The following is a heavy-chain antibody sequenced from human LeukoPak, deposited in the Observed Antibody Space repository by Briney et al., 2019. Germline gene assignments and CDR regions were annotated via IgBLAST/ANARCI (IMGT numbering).Heavy chain of an antibody. V-gene: IGHV1-2*02. D-gene: IGHD5-12*01. CDR3: AKNPYEYYFDF. CDR1: GYTLTGYY. Sequence: ASVKVSCKASGYTLTGYYMHWVRLAPGQGLEWMGWIIPSSGDTNYAQKFQGRVTMTRDTSISTAYMELSRLRSDDTAVYYCAKNPYEYYFDFWGQGTLVTVSS. J-gene: IGHJ4*02. CDR2: IIPSSGDT.